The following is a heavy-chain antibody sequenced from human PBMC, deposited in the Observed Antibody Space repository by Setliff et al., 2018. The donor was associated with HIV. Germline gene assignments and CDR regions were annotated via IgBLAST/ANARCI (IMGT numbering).Heavy chain of an antibody. CDR1: EYDINDQY. Sequence: GASVKVSCKTSEYDINDQYINWVRQAPGQGLEWMGWINCNSGGTYYAQNFQGRVTMTRDTSINTAYMELSRLRSDDTAVYYCARDDHGDPFDYWGQGTLVTVSS. J-gene: IGHJ4*02. CDR3: ARDDHGDPFDY. D-gene: IGHD4-17*01. CDR2: INCNSGGT. V-gene: IGHV1-2*02.